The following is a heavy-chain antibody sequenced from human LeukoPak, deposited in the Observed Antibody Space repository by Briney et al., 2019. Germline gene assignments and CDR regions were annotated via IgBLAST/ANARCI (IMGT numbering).Heavy chain of an antibody. Sequence: ASVKVSCKASGGTFSSYAISWVRQAPGQGLEWMGGIIPIFGTANYAQKFQGRVTITADESTSTAYMEPSSLRSEDTAVYYCARAPYYDILTGYYYYFDYWGQGTLVTVSS. V-gene: IGHV1-69*13. CDR1: GGTFSSYA. CDR3: ARAPYYDILTGYYYYFDY. CDR2: IIPIFGTA. D-gene: IGHD3-9*01. J-gene: IGHJ4*02.